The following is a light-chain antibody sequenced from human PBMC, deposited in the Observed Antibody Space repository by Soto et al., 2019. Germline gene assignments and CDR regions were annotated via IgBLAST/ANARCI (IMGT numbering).Light chain of an antibody. CDR2: EDR. CDR1: SGGIASNY. CDR3: QSYDSRNRVV. Sequence: NFMLTQPHSVSESPGKTVTISCTRSSGGIASNYVQWYQQRPGSAPTIVIYEDRQRPSGVPDRFSGSIDSSSNSASLTISGLKTEDEADYYCQSYDSRNRVVFGGWTKLTVL. J-gene: IGLJ2*01. V-gene: IGLV6-57*04.